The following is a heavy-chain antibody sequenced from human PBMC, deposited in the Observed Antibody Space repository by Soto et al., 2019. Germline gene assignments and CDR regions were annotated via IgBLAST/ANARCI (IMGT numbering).Heavy chain of an antibody. CDR2: ISGSGGST. J-gene: IGHJ4*02. Sequence: PGGSLRLSCAASGFTFSSYAMSWVRQAPGKGLEWVSAISGSGGSTYYADSVKGRFTISRDNSKNTLYLQMNSLRAEDTAVYYCARALYSSGSYFDYWGQGTLVTVSS. V-gene: IGHV3-23*01. CDR3: ARALYSSGSYFDY. CDR1: GFTFSSYA. D-gene: IGHD6-19*01.